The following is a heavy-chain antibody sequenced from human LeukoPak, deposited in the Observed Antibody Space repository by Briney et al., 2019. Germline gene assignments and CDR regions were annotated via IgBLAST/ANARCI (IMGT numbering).Heavy chain of an antibody. D-gene: IGHD2-21*02. CDR1: GYSFTTYW. J-gene: IGHJ3*02. V-gene: IGHV5-51*01. CDR2: IYPGDSDA. Sequence: PGESLKISCTGFGYSFTTYWIGLVRQMPGKGLELMVIIYPGDSDARYSPSLQGQVTISVDKSISTAYLQWSSLKASDTAMYYCARQGRIVVVTTTHDAFDIWGQGTMVTVSS. CDR3: ARQGRIVVVTTTHDAFDI.